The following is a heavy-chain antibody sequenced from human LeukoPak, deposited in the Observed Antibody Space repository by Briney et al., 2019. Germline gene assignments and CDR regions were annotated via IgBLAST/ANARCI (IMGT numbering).Heavy chain of an antibody. CDR1: GYTLTELS. J-gene: IGHJ4*02. CDR3: ATASPRTYYFDY. D-gene: IGHD1-14*01. CDR2: FDPEDGET. V-gene: IGHV1-24*01. Sequence: ASVKVSCKVSGYTLTELSMHWVRQAPGKGLEWMEGFDPEDGETIYAQKFQGRVTMTEDTSTDTAYMELSSLRSEDTAVYYCATASPRTYYFDYWGQGTLVTVSS.